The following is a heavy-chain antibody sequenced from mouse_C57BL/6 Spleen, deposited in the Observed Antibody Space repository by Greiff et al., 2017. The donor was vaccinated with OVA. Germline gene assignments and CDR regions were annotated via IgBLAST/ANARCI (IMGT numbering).Heavy chain of an antibody. CDR3: AKYDYEGDAMDY. V-gene: IGHV5-17*01. CDR1: GFTFSDYG. D-gene: IGHD2-4*01. Sequence: DVQLQESGGGLVKPGGSLKLSCAASGFTFSDYGMHWVRQAPEKGLEWVAYISSGSSTIYYADTVKGRFTISRDNAKNTLFLQMTSLRSEDTAMYYCAKYDYEGDAMDYWGQGTSVTVSS. J-gene: IGHJ4*01. CDR2: ISSGSSTI.